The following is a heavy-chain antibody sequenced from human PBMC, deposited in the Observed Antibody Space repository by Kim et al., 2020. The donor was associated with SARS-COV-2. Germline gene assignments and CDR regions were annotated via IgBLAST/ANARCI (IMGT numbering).Heavy chain of an antibody. D-gene: IGHD1-26*01. V-gene: IGHV3-64*01. CDR3: ARDFYRYGGYYFDY. Sequence: ANSVKGRFTISRDNSKNTLYLQMGSLRAEDMAVYYCARDFYRYGGYYFDYWGQGTLVTVSS. J-gene: IGHJ4*02.